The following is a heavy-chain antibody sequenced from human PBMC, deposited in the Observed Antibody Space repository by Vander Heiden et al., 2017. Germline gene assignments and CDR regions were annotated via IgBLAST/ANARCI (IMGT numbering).Heavy chain of an antibody. CDR2: ISGSGGST. J-gene: IGHJ5*02. CDR3: AKDRDSSGWYGYNWFDP. Sequence: EVQLLESGGGLVQPGRSLRLSCAASGFTFSSYAMSWVRQAPGKGLEWVSAISGSGGSTYYADSVKGRFTISRDNSKNTLYLQMNSLRAEDTAVYYCAKDRDSSGWYGYNWFDPWGQGTLVTVSS. CDR1: GFTFSSYA. V-gene: IGHV3-23*01. D-gene: IGHD6-19*01.